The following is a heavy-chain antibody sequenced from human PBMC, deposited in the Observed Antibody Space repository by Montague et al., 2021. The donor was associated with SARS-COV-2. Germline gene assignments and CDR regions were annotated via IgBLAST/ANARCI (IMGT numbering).Heavy chain of an antibody. V-gene: IGHV3-48*03. J-gene: IGHJ6*02. CDR3: ARGGGGYDYFFNYYGMDV. Sequence: SLRLSCPASRFTFSSYEMNWVRQAPGKGLEWVSYLTSSGTTIYYADSVKGRFTISRDNAKNSLYLQMNSLRAEDTAVYYCARGGGGYDYFFNYYGMDVWGQGTTVTVSS. D-gene: IGHD5-12*01. CDR1: RFTFSSYE. CDR2: LTSSGTTI.